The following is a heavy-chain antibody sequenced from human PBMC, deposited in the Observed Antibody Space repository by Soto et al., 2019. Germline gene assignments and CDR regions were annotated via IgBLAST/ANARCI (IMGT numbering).Heavy chain of an antibody. Sequence: PGESLKISCKGSGYSFTSYWIGWVRQMPGKGLEWMGIIYPGDSDTRYSPSFQGQVTISADKSISTAYLQWSSLKASDTAMYYGARLRSSSSKPYYFDYWGQGTLVTVSS. D-gene: IGHD6-6*01. CDR3: ARLRSSSSKPYYFDY. CDR1: GYSFTSYW. J-gene: IGHJ4*02. CDR2: IYPGDSDT. V-gene: IGHV5-51*01.